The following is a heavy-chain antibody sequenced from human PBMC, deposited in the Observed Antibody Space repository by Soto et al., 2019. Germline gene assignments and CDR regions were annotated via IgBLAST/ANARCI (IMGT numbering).Heavy chain of an antibody. CDR3: ARLSPHIVVVPAAIYYYYYGMDV. V-gene: IGHV5-51*01. Sequence: PGESLKISCKGSGYSFTSYWIGWVRQLPGKRLEWMGIIYPGDSDTRYSTSFQGQVTISADKSISTAYLQWSSLKDSDTAMYYWARLSPHIVVVPAAIYYYYYGMDVWGQGTTVTVSS. CDR1: GYSFTSYW. D-gene: IGHD2-2*01. J-gene: IGHJ6*02. CDR2: IYPGDSDT.